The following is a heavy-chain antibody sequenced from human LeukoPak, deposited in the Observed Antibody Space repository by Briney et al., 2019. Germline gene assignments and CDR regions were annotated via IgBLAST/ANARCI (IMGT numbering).Heavy chain of an antibody. Sequence: ASVKVSCKASGYTFTSYDISWVRQAPGQGLEWMGWINTYNGNTNYPQKLLGRVTMTTDTSTSTAYMELRNLRSDDTAVYYCAREQKSIGSYFNYWGQGTLVTVSS. J-gene: IGHJ4*02. D-gene: IGHD1-26*01. CDR3: AREQKSIGSYFNY. V-gene: IGHV1-18*01. CDR2: INTYNGNT. CDR1: GYTFTSYD.